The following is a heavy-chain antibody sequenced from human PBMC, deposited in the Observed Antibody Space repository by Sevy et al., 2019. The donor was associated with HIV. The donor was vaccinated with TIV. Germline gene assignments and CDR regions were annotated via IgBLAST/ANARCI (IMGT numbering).Heavy chain of an antibody. CDR1: GDSVSSNSAA. Sequence: SQTLSLTCAISGDSVSSNSAAWNWIRQSPSRGLEWLGRTYYRSKWYNDYAISVKSRITINPDKSKNQFSLQLNPVTPEDTAVYYCARVTDPYSSSPQGAFDIWGQGTMVTVSS. V-gene: IGHV6-1*01. CDR2: TYYRSKWYN. D-gene: IGHD6-6*01. CDR3: ARVTDPYSSSPQGAFDI. J-gene: IGHJ3*02.